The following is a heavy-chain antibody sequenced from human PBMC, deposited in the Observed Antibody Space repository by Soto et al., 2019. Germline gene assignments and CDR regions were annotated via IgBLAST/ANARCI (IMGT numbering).Heavy chain of an antibody. CDR1: GFTFSRYD. V-gene: IGHV3-13*04. Sequence: EVQVVESGGGLVQPGGSRRLSCAASGFTFSRYDMHWVRQATGRGLEWVSGIGTSGDTYYAGSVKGRFTISRENAKNSVYLQMNSLRAGDTAVYYCARGALGFDPWGQGTLVAVSS. CDR3: ARGALGFDP. D-gene: IGHD6-6*01. J-gene: IGHJ5*02. CDR2: IGTSGDT.